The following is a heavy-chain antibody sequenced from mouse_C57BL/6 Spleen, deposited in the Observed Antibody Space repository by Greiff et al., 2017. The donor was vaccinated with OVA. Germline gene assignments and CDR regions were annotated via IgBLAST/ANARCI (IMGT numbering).Heavy chain of an antibody. Sequence: EVHLVESGGGLVKPGGSLKLSCAASGFTFSSYAMSWVRQTPEKRLEWVATISDGGSYTYYPDNVKGRFTISRDNAKNNLYLQMSHLKSEDTAMYYCARAPGYYPFDYWGQGTTLTVSS. CDR1: GFTFSSYA. V-gene: IGHV5-4*01. D-gene: IGHD2-3*01. CDR2: ISDGGSYT. CDR3: ARAPGYYPFDY. J-gene: IGHJ2*01.